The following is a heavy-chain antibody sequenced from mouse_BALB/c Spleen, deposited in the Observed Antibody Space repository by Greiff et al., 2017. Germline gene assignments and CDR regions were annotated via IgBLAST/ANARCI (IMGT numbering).Heavy chain of an antibody. J-gene: IGHJ3*01. CDR2: IYPGDGDT. CDR3: AREDGNYERGFAY. Sequence: QVQLKESGAELAKPGASVKMSCKASGYAFSSYWMNWVKQRPGQGLEWIGQIYPGDGDTNYNGKFKGKATLTADKSSSTAYMQLSSLTSEDSAVYFCAREDGNYERGFAYWGQGTLVTVSA. V-gene: IGHV1-80*01. CDR1: GYAFSSYW. D-gene: IGHD2-1*01.